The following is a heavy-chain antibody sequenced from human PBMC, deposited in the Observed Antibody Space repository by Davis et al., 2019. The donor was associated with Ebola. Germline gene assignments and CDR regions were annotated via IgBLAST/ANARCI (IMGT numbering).Heavy chain of an antibody. CDR1: GFTFSTYA. V-gene: IGHV3-23*01. CDR2: ISSGGGAP. Sequence: GGSLRLSCAASGFTFSTYAMGWVRQAPGKGLEWVSDISSGGGAPYYADSVKGRFTTFRDNPKNTLYLQMNSLRAEDTAVYYCASESGSYFANYFDYWGQGTLVTVSS. D-gene: IGHD1-26*01. J-gene: IGHJ4*02. CDR3: ASESGSYFANYFDY.